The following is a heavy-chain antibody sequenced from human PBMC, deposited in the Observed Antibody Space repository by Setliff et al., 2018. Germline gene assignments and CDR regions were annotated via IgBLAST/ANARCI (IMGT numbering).Heavy chain of an antibody. CDR1: GDSISSGDYF. CDR2: IYHSGSA. V-gene: IGHV4-30-4*08. CDR3: AREVGTSTSSDAFDV. J-gene: IGHJ3*01. Sequence: SETLFLTCTVSGDSISSGDYFWSWIRQPPGKGLEWIAYIYHSGSAYYNPSLKSRVTMSVDTSKNQLSLHLTSVTAADTAVYYCAREVGTSTSSDAFDVWGQGMMVTVSS. D-gene: IGHD1-26*01.